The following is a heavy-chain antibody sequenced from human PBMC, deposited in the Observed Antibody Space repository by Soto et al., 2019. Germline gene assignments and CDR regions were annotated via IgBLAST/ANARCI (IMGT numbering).Heavy chain of an antibody. CDR3: ARERVVPAAMPGVYYYYYMDV. J-gene: IGHJ6*03. D-gene: IGHD2-2*01. CDR2: ISSSSSTI. V-gene: IGHV3-48*01. Sequence: EVQLVESGGGLVQPGGSLRLSCAASGFTFSSYSMNWVRQAPGKGLEWVSYISSSSSTIYYADSVKGRFTISRHNAKNSLYQQMSSLRAEDTAVYYCARERVVPAAMPGVYYYYYMDVWGKGTTVTVSS. CDR1: GFTFSSYS.